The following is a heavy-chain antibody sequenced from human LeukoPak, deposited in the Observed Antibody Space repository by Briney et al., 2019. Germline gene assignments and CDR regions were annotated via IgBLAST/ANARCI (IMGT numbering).Heavy chain of an antibody. CDR3: AKAQGPYSSSWYYFDY. CDR1: GFTFSSYS. Sequence: GGSLRLSCAASGFTFSSYSMNWVRQAPGKGLEWVSSISSSSSYIYYADSVKGRFTISRDNAKNSLFLQMNSLRAEDTAVYYCAKAQGPYSSSWYYFDYWGQGTLVTVSS. CDR2: ISSSSSYI. J-gene: IGHJ4*02. V-gene: IGHV3-21*01. D-gene: IGHD6-13*01.